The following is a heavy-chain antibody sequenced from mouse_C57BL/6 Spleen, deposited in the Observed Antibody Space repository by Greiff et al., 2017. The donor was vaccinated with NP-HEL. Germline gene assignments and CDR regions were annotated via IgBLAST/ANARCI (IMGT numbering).Heavy chain of an antibody. V-gene: IGHV1-61*01. CDR1: CYTFTRYW. Sequence: VPLQQPGAYLLRPGSSLPLSCPASCYTFTRYWLAFVHQMPVPGLDWICNIYPSVSEPHYNQKFKDKATLTVDKSSSTAYMQLSSLTSEDSAVYYCARFDGYLLFAYWGQGTLVTVSA. CDR2: IYPSVSEP. CDR3: ARFDGYLLFAY. D-gene: IGHD2-3*01. J-gene: IGHJ3*01.